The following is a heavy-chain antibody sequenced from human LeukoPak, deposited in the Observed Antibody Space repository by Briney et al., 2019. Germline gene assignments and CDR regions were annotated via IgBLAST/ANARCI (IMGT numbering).Heavy chain of an antibody. V-gene: IGHV5-51*01. J-gene: IGHJ4*02. D-gene: IGHD1-26*01. CDR1: GYNFNRYW. CDR3: TRRSMGATDFDF. CDR2: IYPEDSDT. Sequence: GESLKISCRSSGYNFNRYWIGWVRQTPGKDLEWMGIIYPEDSDTRYSPSFRGQVTISVDKSINTAFLQLSSLRSSDTANYYCTRRSMGATDFDFWGQGTLVTVSS.